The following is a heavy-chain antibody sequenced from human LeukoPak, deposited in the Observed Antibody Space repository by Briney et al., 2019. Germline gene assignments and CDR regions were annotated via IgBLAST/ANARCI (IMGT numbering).Heavy chain of an antibody. CDR1: GFTFSSYS. CDR2: ISSSSRTI. Sequence: GGSLRLSCAASGFTFSSYSINWVRQAPGKGLEWVSYISSSSRTIYYADSVKGRFTISRDNAENSLYLQMNSLRAEDTAVYYCARGDSWNSYYYHYMDVWGKGTTVTVSS. V-gene: IGHV3-48*04. CDR3: ARGDSWNSYYYHYMDV. J-gene: IGHJ6*03. D-gene: IGHD1-7*01.